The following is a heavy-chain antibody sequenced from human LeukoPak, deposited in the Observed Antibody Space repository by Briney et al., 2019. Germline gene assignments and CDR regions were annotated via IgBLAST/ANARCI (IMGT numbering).Heavy chain of an antibody. V-gene: IGHV3-30*03. CDR1: GFTFSSYG. CDR3: ASYVDTAMVY. Sequence: GGSLRLSCAASGFTFSSYGMHWVRQAPGKGLEWVAVISYDGSNKYYADSVKGRFTISRDNSKNTLYLQMNSLRAEDTAVYYCASYVDTAMVYWGQGTLVTVSS. CDR2: ISYDGSNK. D-gene: IGHD5-18*01. J-gene: IGHJ4*02.